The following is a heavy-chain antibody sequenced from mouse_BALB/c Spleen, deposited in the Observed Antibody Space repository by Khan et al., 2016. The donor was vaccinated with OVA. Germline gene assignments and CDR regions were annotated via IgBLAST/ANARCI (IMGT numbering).Heavy chain of an antibody. CDR3: AREGLRGVAMDY. J-gene: IGHJ4*01. CDR1: GYTFTAYD. V-gene: IGHV1S56*01. D-gene: IGHD2-4*01. CDR2: IYPGDGST. Sequence: QVQLKQSGPELVKPGALVKISCKVSGYTFTAYDINWVKQRPGQGLEWIGWIYPGDGSTEYNENFKGKATLTADTSSNTAYMQLSGLTSEKSAVYFCAREGLRGVAMDYWGQGTSVSVSS.